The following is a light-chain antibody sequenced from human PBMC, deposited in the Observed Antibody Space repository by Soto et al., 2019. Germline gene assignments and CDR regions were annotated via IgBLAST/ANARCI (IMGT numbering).Light chain of an antibody. Sequence: VMTQSPATLSVSPGERATLSCRASQSVTTNLAWFQQKPGQAPRLLIYDASTRAANIPARFSGSGSGTEFTLTISRLQSEDFAVYYCQQYNSWPSRTFGQGTKVEIK. CDR2: DAS. J-gene: IGKJ1*01. CDR1: QSVTTN. V-gene: IGKV3-15*01. CDR3: QQYNSWPSRT.